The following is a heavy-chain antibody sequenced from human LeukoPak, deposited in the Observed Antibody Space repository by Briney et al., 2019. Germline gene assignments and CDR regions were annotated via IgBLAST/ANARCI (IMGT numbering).Heavy chain of an antibody. CDR1: GYTFITYG. CDR2: INPNTGNP. CDR3: ARPSGTIFGVVTPFDY. V-gene: IGHV7-4-1*02. D-gene: IGHD3-3*01. J-gene: IGHJ4*02. Sequence: ASVKVSCKASGYTFITYGINWVRQAPGQGLEWMGWINPNTGNPMYAQGFTGRFVFSLDTSVSTAYLQISNLKAEDTAVYYCARPSGTIFGVVTPFDYWGQGTLVTVSS.